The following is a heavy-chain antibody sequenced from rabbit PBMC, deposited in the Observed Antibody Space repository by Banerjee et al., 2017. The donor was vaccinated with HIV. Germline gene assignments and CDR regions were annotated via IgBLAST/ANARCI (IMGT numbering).Heavy chain of an antibody. Sequence: QSLEESGGGLVKPGASLTLTCKASGFSFSGSYWMCWVRQAPGKGLEWIACVHGGSSGNTYYGSWAKGRFTISKTSSTTVTLQMTSLTAADTATYFCARGGYGDGTGDYDLWGPGTLVTVS. V-gene: IGHV1S40*01. CDR1: GFSFSGSYW. CDR3: ARGGYGDGTGDYDL. J-gene: IGHJ4*01. CDR2: VHGGSSGNT. D-gene: IGHD7-1*01.